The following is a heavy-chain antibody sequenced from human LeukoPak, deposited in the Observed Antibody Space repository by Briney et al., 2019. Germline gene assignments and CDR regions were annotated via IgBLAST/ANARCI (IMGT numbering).Heavy chain of an antibody. Sequence: SETLSLTCTASGGSISSYYWSWIRQPPGKGLEWIGYIYYSGSTNYNPSLKSRVTISVDTSKNQFSLKLSSVTAADTAVYYCARVSLGGDYPLDYWGQGTLVTVSS. CDR3: ARVSLGGDYPLDY. CDR1: GGSISSYY. CDR2: IYYSGST. D-gene: IGHD4-17*01. V-gene: IGHV4-59*01. J-gene: IGHJ4*02.